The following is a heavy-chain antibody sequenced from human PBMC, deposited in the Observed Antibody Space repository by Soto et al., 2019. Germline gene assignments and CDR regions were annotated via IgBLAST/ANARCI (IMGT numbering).Heavy chain of an antibody. CDR3: ESEVKDDGFDI. CDR1: RPTLISYY. Sequence: ASVXVAFSASRPTLISYYIHVVPQATGQGLDGMGWMNPNSGNTGYAQKFQGRVTMTRDSSISTAYMEVSSLRFEDPAVYYCESEVKDDGFDIWGQGTMV. V-gene: IGHV1-8*02. J-gene: IGHJ3*02. D-gene: IGHD3-10*01. CDR2: MNPNSGNT.